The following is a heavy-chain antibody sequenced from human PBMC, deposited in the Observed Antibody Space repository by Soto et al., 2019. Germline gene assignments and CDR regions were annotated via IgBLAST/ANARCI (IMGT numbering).Heavy chain of an antibody. Sequence: SETLSLTCTVSGGSISSGVYYWSWIRQHPGKGLECIGYIYYRGSTYYNPSLKSRVTISVDTSKKQFYLKLTSVTAADTAVYYCARDGGSQGYGMDVWGQGTTVTVSS. CDR3: ARDGGSQGYGMDV. CDR2: IYYRGST. CDR1: GGSISSGVYY. V-gene: IGHV4-31*03. D-gene: IGHD3-16*01. J-gene: IGHJ6*02.